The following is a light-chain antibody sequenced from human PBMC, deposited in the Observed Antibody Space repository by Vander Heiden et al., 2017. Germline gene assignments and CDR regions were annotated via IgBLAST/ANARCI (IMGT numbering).Light chain of an antibody. Sequence: QSVLSQPPSASGTPGQRVTISCSGSSSNIGSYSVSWYQQLPGTAPKLLIHSNLQWPSGVPDRFSGSKSGTSASLAISGLQSEDEADYYCAAWDDNLNGGVFGGGTKLTVL. CDR1: SSNIGSYS. CDR3: AAWDDNLNGGV. CDR2: SNL. V-gene: IGLV1-44*01. J-gene: IGLJ3*02.